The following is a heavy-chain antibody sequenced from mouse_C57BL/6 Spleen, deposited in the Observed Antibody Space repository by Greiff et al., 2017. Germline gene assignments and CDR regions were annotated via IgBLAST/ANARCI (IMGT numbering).Heavy chain of an antibody. V-gene: IGHV1-15*01. CDR3: TRYDYDASYYAMDY. CDR2: IAPETGGT. CDR1: GFTFNDYE. D-gene: IGHD2-4*01. J-gene: IGHJ4*01. Sequence: QVQLQQSGAELVRPGASVTLSCTASGFTFNDYEMHWVKQTPVPGLEWIGSIAPETGGTAYKQTFKGKAIITADKSSSTAYMELRSLTSEDSAVYYCTRYDYDASYYAMDYWGQGTSGTVSS.